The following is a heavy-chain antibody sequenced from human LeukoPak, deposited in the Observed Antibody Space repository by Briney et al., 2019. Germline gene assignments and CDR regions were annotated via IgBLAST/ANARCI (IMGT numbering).Heavy chain of an antibody. CDR1: GYSFSTHW. V-gene: IGHV1-46*01. D-gene: IGHD3-9*01. J-gene: IGHJ4*02. CDR3: AGQYYDILTGYYPFDY. CDR2: INPSGGFT. Sequence: ASVKVSCKASGYSFSTHWMHWVRQAPGQGLEWMGIINPSGGFTSYAQKLQGRVTVTRDMSTSTVYMELSNLRSEGTAVYYCAGQYYDILTGYYPFDYWGQGTLVTVSS.